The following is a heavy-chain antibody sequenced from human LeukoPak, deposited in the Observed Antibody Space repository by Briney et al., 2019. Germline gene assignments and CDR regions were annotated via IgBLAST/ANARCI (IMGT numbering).Heavy chain of an antibody. CDR3: ARERASLMEFGELFPDAFDI. V-gene: IGHV1-69*06. CDR1: GGTFSSYA. Sequence: ASVKVSCKASGGTFSSYAISWVRQAPGQGLEWMGGIIPIFGTANYAQKFQGRVTITADKSTSTAYMDLSSLRSEDTAVYYCARERASLMEFGELFPDAFDIWGQGTMVTVSS. CDR2: IIPIFGTA. D-gene: IGHD3-10*01. J-gene: IGHJ3*02.